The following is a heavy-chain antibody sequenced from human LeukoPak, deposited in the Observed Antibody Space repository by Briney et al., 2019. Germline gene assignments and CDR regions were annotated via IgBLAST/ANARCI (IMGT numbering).Heavy chain of an antibody. Sequence: PSETLSLTCTVSGGSVSSGSYYWSWIRQPPGKGLEWIGYIYYSGSTNYNPSLKSRVTISVDTSKNQFSLKLSSVTAADTAVYYCARVATIPYWGQGTLVTVSS. V-gene: IGHV4-61*01. CDR3: ARVATIPY. CDR1: GGSVSSGSYY. CDR2: IYYSGST. J-gene: IGHJ4*02. D-gene: IGHD5-12*01.